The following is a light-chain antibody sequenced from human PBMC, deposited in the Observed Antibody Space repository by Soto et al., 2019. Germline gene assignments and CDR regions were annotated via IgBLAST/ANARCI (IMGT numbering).Light chain of an antibody. Sequence: DIQMTQSPSTLSASIGDRVTITCRASESISGWLAWYQQKPGKAPKLLIYKVSSLESGVPSRFSGRGSGTDFTLTINNLQREDFADYFCQQTYSNLWTFGQGTKVDI. CDR3: QQTYSNLWT. J-gene: IGKJ1*01. V-gene: IGKV1-5*03. CDR2: KVS. CDR1: ESISGW.